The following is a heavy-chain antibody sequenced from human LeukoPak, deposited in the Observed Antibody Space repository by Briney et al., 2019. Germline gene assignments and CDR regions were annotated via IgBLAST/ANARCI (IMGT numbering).Heavy chain of an antibody. Sequence: GRSLRLSCAASGFTFSDHYMSWIRQAPGKGLEWVSYISSSGSTIYYADSVKGRFTISRDNAKNSLYLQMNSLRAEDTAVYYCARDRNSGSFDYWGQGTLVTVSS. CDR2: ISSSGSTI. CDR3: ARDRNSGSFDY. J-gene: IGHJ4*02. V-gene: IGHV3-11*01. CDR1: GFTFSDHY. D-gene: IGHD1-26*01.